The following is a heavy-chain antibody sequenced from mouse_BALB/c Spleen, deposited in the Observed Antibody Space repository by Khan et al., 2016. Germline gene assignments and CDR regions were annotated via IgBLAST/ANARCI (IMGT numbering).Heavy chain of an antibody. Sequence: EVKLEVSGGGLVQPGGSMKLSCVASGFTFSNYWMNWVRQSPEKGLEWVAEIRLKSNNYATHYAESVKGRFTISRDDSKSSVYLQMKNLRAEDTGIYYCTRDGDFDVWGAGTTVTVSS. CDR1: GFTFSNYW. CDR2: IRLKSNNYAT. J-gene: IGHJ1*01. CDR3: TRDGDFDV. V-gene: IGHV6-6*02.